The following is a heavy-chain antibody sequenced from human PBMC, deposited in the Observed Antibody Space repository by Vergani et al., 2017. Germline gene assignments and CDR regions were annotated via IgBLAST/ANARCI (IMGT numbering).Heavy chain of an antibody. CDR3: ARGSRAEGGSGPDK. J-gene: IGHJ4*02. CDR1: GCSVRTSIGYY. Sequence: QVQLQESGPGLVKPSHTLSLSCTVSGCSVRTSIGYYWTWIRKSPGKGLEWIEYIYSTGSTNYNPSLNSRVTMSVDTSKNQFSLKLKSVTAADTAVYYCARGSRAEGGSGPDKWGQGTLVTVSS. V-gene: IGHV4-61*01. D-gene: IGHD6-13*01. CDR2: IYSTGST.